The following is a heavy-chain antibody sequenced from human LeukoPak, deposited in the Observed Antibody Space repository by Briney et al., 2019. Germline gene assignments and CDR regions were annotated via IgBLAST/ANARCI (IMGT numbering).Heavy chain of an antibody. V-gene: IGHV4-31*03. CDR2: IHPSGML. CDR3: SRGLDSRKLGY. Sequence: PSETLSLTCTVSGASFNSDDQYWNWIRQSPGKGLEWIGSIHPSGMLYNNPSLESRVTMSRDTSKNQFSLNLNSATAADTAVYFFSRGLDSRKLGYWGQGIFVTVCS. CDR1: GASFNSDDQY. J-gene: IGHJ4*02. D-gene: IGHD3-22*01.